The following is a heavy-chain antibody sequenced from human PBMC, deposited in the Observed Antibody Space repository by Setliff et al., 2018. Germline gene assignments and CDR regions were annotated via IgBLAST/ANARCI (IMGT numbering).Heavy chain of an antibody. D-gene: IGHD3-10*01. V-gene: IGHV2-5*02. CDR1: GFSLTTPGVG. CDR2: IYWDDAR. Sequence: GPTLVNPTETLTLTCSFSGFSLTTPGVGVGWIRQPPGKALEWLALIYWDDARRFSPSLHSRLTITKDTSKNQAVLTMTNMDPVDTATYYCAHRGGYGAGSLYYFDVWGQGSPVTVSS. J-gene: IGHJ4*02. CDR3: AHRGGYGAGSLYYFDV.